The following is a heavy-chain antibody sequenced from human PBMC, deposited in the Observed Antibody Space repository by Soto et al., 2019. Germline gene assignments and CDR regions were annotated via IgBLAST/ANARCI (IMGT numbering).Heavy chain of an antibody. CDR3: VRPYYSSSWFPFDR. CDR1: GFDFGYYY. Sequence: GGSLRLSCTGSGFDFGYYYMSWIRQAPGKGLEWVSYIDSGDGTTYYTDSVKGRFTISRDNAKKTVYLQMSSLRVEDTALYYCVRPYYSSSWFPFDRWGQGTLVTVSS. J-gene: IGHJ4*02. CDR2: IDSGDGTT. D-gene: IGHD6-13*01. V-gene: IGHV3-11*01.